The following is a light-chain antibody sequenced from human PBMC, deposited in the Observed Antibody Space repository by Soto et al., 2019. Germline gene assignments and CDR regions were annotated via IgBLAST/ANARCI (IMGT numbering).Light chain of an antibody. CDR1: SGHISYA. Sequence: QLVLTQSPSASASLGASVKLTCTLSSGHISYAIAWHQQQPEKGPRYLMKLDSDGSHSRGAGIPDRFSGSNSGAERYLAISRLQSGDEADYYCQTWGTGIHVVFGGGTQLTVL. V-gene: IGLV4-69*01. CDR3: QTWGTGIHVV. CDR2: LDSDGSH. J-gene: IGLJ2*01.